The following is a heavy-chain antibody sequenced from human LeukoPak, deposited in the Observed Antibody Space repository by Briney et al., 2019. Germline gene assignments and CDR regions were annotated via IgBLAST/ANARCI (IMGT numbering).Heavy chain of an antibody. CDR3: ARDYYYGSGSLDY. CDR2: INTDGSNT. V-gene: IGHV3-74*01. J-gene: IGHJ4*02. CDR1: GFTSSSHW. D-gene: IGHD3-10*01. Sequence: GGSLRLSCAASGFTSSSHWMHWVRQAPGKGLVWVSRINTDGSNTSYAEFVKGRFTISRDNAKNTLYLQMNSLRAKDTAVYYCARDYYYGSGSLDYWGQGTLVTVSS.